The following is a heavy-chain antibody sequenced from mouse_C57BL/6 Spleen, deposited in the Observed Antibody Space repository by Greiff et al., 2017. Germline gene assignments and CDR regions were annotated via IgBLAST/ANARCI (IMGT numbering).Heavy chain of an antibody. CDR1: GYTFTSYW. D-gene: IGHD2-3*01. Sequence: QVQLQQPGAELVKPGASVKMSCKASGYTFTSYWITWVKQRPGQGLEWIGDIYPGSGSTNYNEKFKSKATLTVDTSSSTAYMQPSSLTSEDSAVYYCARSRDGYSSWFAYWGQGTLVTVSA. CDR3: ARSRDGYSSWFAY. CDR2: IYPGSGST. J-gene: IGHJ3*01. V-gene: IGHV1-55*01.